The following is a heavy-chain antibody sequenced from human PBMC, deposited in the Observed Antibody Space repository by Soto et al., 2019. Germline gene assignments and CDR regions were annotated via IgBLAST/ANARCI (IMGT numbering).Heavy chain of an antibody. D-gene: IGHD3-3*01. CDR1: GGSISSGAYF. V-gene: IGHV4-31*03. CDR2: VYYSGST. Sequence: PSETLSLTCSVSGGSISSGAYFWSWIRQHPGRGLEWIGYVYYSGSTYYNPSLKSRVTISIDTSKNQFSLKLSSVTAADTAVYYCARDPGSAYYHDHWGQGTLVTVSS. J-gene: IGHJ4*02. CDR3: ARDPGSAYYHDH.